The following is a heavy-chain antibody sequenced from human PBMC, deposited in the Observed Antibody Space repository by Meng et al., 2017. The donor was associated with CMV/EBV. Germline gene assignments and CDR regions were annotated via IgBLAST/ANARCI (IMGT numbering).Heavy chain of an antibody. J-gene: IGHJ4*02. D-gene: IGHD5/OR15-5a*01. V-gene: IGHV3-7*01. Sequence: GGSLRLSCAASGFTSSTYWMSWVRQAPGKGLEWVATIKQDGSEKYYVDSVKGRFTISRDNAKNSLYLQMNSLRAEDTAVYYCARTLRTPDYWGQGTLVTVSS. CDR2: IKQDGSEK. CDR3: ARTLRTPDY. CDR1: GFTSSTYW.